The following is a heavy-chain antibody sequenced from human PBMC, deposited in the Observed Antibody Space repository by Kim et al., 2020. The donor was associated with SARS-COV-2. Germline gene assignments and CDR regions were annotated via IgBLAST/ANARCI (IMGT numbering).Heavy chain of an antibody. CDR3: AKDGSRYITMVRGVIIAGGYYYGMDV. CDR1: GFTFSSYG. D-gene: IGHD3-10*01. V-gene: IGHV3-30*18. Sequence: GGSLRLSCAASGFTFSSYGMHWVRQAPGKGLEWVAVISYDGSNKYYADSVKGRFTISRDNSKNTLYLQMNSLRAEDTAVYYCAKDGSRYITMVRGVIIAGGYYYGMDVWGQGTTVTVSS. CDR2: ISYDGSNK. J-gene: IGHJ6*02.